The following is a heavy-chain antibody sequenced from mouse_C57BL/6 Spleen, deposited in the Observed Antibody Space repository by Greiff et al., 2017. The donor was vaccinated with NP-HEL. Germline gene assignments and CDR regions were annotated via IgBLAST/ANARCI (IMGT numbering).Heavy chain of an antibody. D-gene: IGHD2-1*01. Sequence: EVKLQESGPGLVKPSQSLSLTCSVTGYSITSGYYWNWIRQFPGNKLEWMGYISYDGSNNYNPSLKNRISITRDTSKNQFFLKLNSVTTEDTATYYCARGGNYPYYFDYWGQGTTLTVSS. J-gene: IGHJ2*01. CDR1: GYSITSGYY. V-gene: IGHV3-6*01. CDR2: ISYDGSN. CDR3: ARGGNYPYYFDY.